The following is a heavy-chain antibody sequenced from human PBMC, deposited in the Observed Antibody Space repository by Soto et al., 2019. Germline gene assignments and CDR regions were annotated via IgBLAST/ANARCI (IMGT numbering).Heavy chain of an antibody. CDR3: ASTRLVATSVWY. CDR1: GDSISSSSYH. CDR2: ISYSGNT. J-gene: IGHJ4*02. V-gene: IGHV4-39*01. D-gene: IGHD5-12*01. Sequence: SETLSLTCIVSGDSISSSSYHWGWIRQPPGKGLEWIGTISYSGNTYYKSSLKSRVTISVDTSKNQFSLKLSSVTAADTAVYYCASTRLVATSVWYWGQGTLVTVSS.